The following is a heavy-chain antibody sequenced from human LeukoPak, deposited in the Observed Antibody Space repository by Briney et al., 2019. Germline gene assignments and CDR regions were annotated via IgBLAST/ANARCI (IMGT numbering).Heavy chain of an antibody. CDR2: IKQDGSEK. V-gene: IGHV3-7*01. CDR1: GFTFSSYW. Sequence: GGSLRLSCAASGFTFSSYWMSWVRQAPGKGLEWVANIKQDGSEKYYVDSVKGRFTIYRDNAKTSLYLQMNSLRAEDTAVYYCARDGDCSSTSCYKEWDWFDPWGQGTLVTVSS. J-gene: IGHJ5*02. D-gene: IGHD2-2*02. CDR3: ARDGDCSSTSCYKEWDWFDP.